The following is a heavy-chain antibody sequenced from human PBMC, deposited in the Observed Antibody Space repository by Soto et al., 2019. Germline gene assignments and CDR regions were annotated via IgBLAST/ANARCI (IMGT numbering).Heavy chain of an antibody. CDR1: GFTFSSYG. CDR3: ARDLDIVVVEAASYYYYYGMDV. CDR2: IWYDGSNK. D-gene: IGHD2-15*01. J-gene: IGHJ6*02. V-gene: IGHV3-33*08. Sequence: PGGSLRLSCASSGFTFSSYGMHLVRQAPGKGLEWVAVIWYDGSNKYYADSVKGRFTIPRDNSKNTLYLQMNSLRAEDTAVYYCARDLDIVVVEAASYYYYYGMDVWGQGTLVTVSS.